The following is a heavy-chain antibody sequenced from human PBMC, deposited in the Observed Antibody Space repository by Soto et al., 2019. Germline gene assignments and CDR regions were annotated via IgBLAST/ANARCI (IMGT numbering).Heavy chain of an antibody. CDR3: ARPRQQQLYAFDI. D-gene: IGHD6-13*01. V-gene: IGHV4-39*01. CDR1: GGSISSSSYY. J-gene: IGHJ3*02. Sequence: SETLSLTCTVSGGSISSSSYYWGWIRQPPGKGLEWIGSIYYSGSTYYNPSLKSRVTISVDTSKNQFSLKLSSVTAADTAVYYCARPRQQQLYAFDIWGQGTMVTVSS. CDR2: IYYSGST.